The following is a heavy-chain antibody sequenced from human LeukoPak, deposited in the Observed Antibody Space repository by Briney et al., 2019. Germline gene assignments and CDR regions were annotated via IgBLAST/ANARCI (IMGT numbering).Heavy chain of an antibody. CDR3: ARDFGDYSYYYYMDV. CDR2: ISSSSSTI. Sequence: GGSLRLSCAASRFTLSSYSMNWVRQAPGKGLEWVSYISSSSSTIYYADSVKGRFTISRDNAKNSLYLQMNSLRAEDTAVYYCARDFGDYSYYYYMDVWGKGTTVTVSS. D-gene: IGHD4-17*01. J-gene: IGHJ6*03. CDR1: RFTLSSYS. V-gene: IGHV3-48*01.